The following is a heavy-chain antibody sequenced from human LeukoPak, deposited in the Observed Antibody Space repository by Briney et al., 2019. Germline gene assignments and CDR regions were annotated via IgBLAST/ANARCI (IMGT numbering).Heavy chain of an antibody. D-gene: IGHD6-13*01. J-gene: IGHJ4*02. Sequence: SETLSLTCTVSGGSVSSGSYYWSWIRQPPGKGLEWIGYIDYSGSTNYNPSLKSRVTISVDTSKSQFSLKLSSVTAADTAVYYCARARVYSSTWSEFDYWGQGTLVTVSS. CDR1: GGSVSSGSYY. V-gene: IGHV4-61*01. CDR3: ARARVYSSTWSEFDY. CDR2: IDYSGST.